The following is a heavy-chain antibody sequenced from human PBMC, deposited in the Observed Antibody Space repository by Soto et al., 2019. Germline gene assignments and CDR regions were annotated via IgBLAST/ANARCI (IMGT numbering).Heavy chain of an antibody. V-gene: IGHV4-31*03. CDR1: GGSISSGGYY. CDR3: AREKGYCTNGVCFYWFDP. Sequence: SETLSLTCTVSGGSISSGGYYWSWIRQHPGKGLEWIGYIYYSGSTYYNPSLKSRITISVDTSKNQFSLKLSSVTAADTAVYYCAREKGYCTNGVCFYWFDPWGQGALVTVSS. J-gene: IGHJ5*02. CDR2: IYYSGST. D-gene: IGHD2-8*01.